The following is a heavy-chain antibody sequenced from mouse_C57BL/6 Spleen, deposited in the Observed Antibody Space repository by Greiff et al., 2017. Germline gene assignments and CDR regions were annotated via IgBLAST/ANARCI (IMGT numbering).Heavy chain of an antibody. D-gene: IGHD2-4*01. CDR2: INPSSGYT. V-gene: IGHV1-4*01. J-gene: IGHJ2*01. Sequence: VKLMESGAELARPGASVKMSCKASGYTFTSYTMHWVKQRPGQGLEWIGYINPSSGYTKYNQKFKEKATLTADKSSSTAYMQLSSLTSEDSAVYYCARYDYGYFDYWGQGTTLTVSS. CDR1: GYTFTSYT. CDR3: ARYDYGYFDY.